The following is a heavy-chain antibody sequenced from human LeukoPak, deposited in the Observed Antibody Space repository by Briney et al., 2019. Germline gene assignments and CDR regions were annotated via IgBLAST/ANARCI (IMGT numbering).Heavy chain of an antibody. V-gene: IGHV3-7*03. Sequence: GGSLRLSCVASGFPFSSYWMTWVRQAPGKGLEWVANIKQDGSKKSYVDSVKGRFTISRDNAKNSLYLQMDSLRAEDTAVYYCARGGQRWDYWGQGTLVTVSS. CDR2: IKQDGSKK. D-gene: IGHD5-24*01. J-gene: IGHJ4*02. CDR1: GFPFSSYW. CDR3: ARGGQRWDY.